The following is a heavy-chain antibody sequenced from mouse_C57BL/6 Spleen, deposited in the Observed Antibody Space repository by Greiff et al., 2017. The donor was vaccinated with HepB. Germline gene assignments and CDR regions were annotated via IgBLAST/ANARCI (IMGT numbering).Heavy chain of an antibody. CDR1: GFTFSDYG. Sequence: DVMLVESGGGLVKPGGSLKLSCAASGFTFSDYGMHWVRQAPEKGLEWVAYISSGSSTIYYADTVKGRFTISRDNAKNTLFLQMTSLRSEDTAMYYCARLSYYYGSLMDYWGQGTSVTVSS. CDR3: ARLSYYYGSLMDY. V-gene: IGHV5-17*01. J-gene: IGHJ4*01. D-gene: IGHD1-1*01. CDR2: ISSGSSTI.